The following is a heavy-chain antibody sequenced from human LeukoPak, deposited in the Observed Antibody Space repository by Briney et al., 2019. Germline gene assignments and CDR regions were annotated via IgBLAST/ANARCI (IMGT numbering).Heavy chain of an antibody. CDR1: GGSISSGGYY. CDR2: IYYSGST. Sequence: SETLSLTCTVSGGSISSGGYYWSWIRQHPGKGLEWIGYIYYSGSTYYNLSLKSRVTISVDTSKNQFSLKLSSVTAADTAVYYCARATYDSSGYYSPDAFDIWGQGTMVTVSS. D-gene: IGHD3-22*01. J-gene: IGHJ3*02. CDR3: ARATYDSSGYYSPDAFDI. V-gene: IGHV4-31*03.